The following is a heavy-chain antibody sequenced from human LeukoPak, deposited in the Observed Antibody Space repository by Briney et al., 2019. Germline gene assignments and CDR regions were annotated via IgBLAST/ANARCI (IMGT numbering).Heavy chain of an antibody. D-gene: IGHD3-22*01. CDR3: ARGTGVTNYYDSSGYHNWFDP. CDR1: GYTFTSYG. V-gene: IGHV1-18*01. Sequence: ASVKVSCKASGYTFTSYGISRVRQAPGQGLEWMGWISAYNGNTNYAQKLQGRVTMTTDTSTSTAYMELRSLRSDDTAVYYCARGTGVTNYYDSSGYHNWFDPWGQGTLVTVSS. CDR2: ISAYNGNT. J-gene: IGHJ5*02.